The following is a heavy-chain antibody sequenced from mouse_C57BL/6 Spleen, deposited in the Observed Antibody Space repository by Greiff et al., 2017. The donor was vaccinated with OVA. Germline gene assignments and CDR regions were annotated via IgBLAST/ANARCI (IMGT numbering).Heavy chain of an antibody. V-gene: IGHV10-1*01. J-gene: IGHJ4*01. CDR1: GFSFNTYA. D-gene: IGHD2-3*01. CDR3: VRQRWLLGGDAMDY. CDR2: IRSKSNNYAT. Sequence: EVQGVESGGGLVQPKGSLKLSCAASGFSFNTYAMNWVRQAPGKGLEWVARIRSKSNNYATYYADSVKDRFTISRDDSESMLYLQMNNLKTEDTAMYYCVRQRWLLGGDAMDYWGQGTSVTVSS.